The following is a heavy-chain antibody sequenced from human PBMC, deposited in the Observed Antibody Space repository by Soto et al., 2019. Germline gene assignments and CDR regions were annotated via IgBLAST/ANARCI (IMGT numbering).Heavy chain of an antibody. CDR2: IYYSGST. J-gene: IGHJ3*02. CDR3: AREQPSITIFGVAKDAFDI. CDR1: GGSISSYY. D-gene: IGHD3-3*01. V-gene: IGHV4-59*01. Sequence: SETLSLTCTFSGGSISSYYWSWIRQPPGKGLEWIGYIYYSGSTNYNPSLKSRVTISVDTSKNQFSLKLSSVTAADTAVYYCAREQPSITIFGVAKDAFDIWGQGTMVTVSS.